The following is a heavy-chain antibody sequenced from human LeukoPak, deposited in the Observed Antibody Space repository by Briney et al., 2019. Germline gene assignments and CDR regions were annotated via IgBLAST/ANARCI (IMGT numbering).Heavy chain of an antibody. V-gene: IGHV1-18*01. D-gene: IGHD1-26*01. CDR1: GYTFTIYG. J-gene: IGHJ6*02. Sequence: GASVNVSCKASGYTFTIYGINWVRRAPGQGLEWMGWISAYSGNTNYAQKLQGRVTVTTDTSTTTAYMELRSLRSDDTGVYYCARDTYTGVGATKWDYSHYGMDVWGQGTTVTVSS. CDR2: ISAYSGNT. CDR3: ARDTYTGVGATKWDYSHYGMDV.